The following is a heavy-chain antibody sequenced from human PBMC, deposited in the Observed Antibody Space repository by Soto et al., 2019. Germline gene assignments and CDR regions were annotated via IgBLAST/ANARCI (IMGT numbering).Heavy chain of an antibody. D-gene: IGHD6-25*01. V-gene: IGHV1-8*01. Sequence: ASVKVSCKASGYTFTTYDISWVRQATGQGLEWMGWMNPYSGNTGYAQKFQGRVTVTRSTSISTVYMELSGLRPDDTAVYYCARRKERSGPHYFDYWGQGSQVTV. CDR1: GYTFTTYD. CDR3: ARRKERSGPHYFDY. CDR2: MNPYSGNT. J-gene: IGHJ4*02.